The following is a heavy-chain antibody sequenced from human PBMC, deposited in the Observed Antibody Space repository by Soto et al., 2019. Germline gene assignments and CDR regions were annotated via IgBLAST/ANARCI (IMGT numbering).Heavy chain of an antibody. CDR2: IILIFGTA. J-gene: IGHJ5*02. V-gene: IGHV1-69*01. CDR1: GGTFSSYA. D-gene: IGHD6-19*01. CDR3: ARAGYSSGWDHGAA. Sequence: QVQLVQSGAEVKKPGSSVKVSCKASGGTFSSYAISWVRQAPGQGLEWMGGIILIFGTANYAQKFQGRVTITADESTSTAYMELSSLRSEDTAVYYCARAGYSSGWDHGAAWGQGTLVTVSS.